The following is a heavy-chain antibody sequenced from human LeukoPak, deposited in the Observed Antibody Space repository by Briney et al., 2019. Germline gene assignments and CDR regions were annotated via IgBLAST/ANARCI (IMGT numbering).Heavy chain of an antibody. Sequence: GGSLRLSCAASGFTFSSYAMSWVRQAPGRGLEWVSAISGSGGSTYYTDFVRGRITIFRDNSKNTLYLQMNSLIAEDTAVYYCAMNPGYSSNYWGQGTLVTVSS. CDR1: GFTFSSYA. J-gene: IGHJ4*02. V-gene: IGHV3-23*01. CDR3: AMNPGYSSNY. D-gene: IGHD6-19*01. CDR2: ISGSGGST.